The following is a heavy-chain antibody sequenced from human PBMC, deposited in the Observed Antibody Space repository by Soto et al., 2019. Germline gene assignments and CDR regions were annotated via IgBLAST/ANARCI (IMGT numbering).Heavy chain of an antibody. Sequence: EVQLLESGGGLVQPGGSLRLSCAASGFTFSSYAMSWVRQAPGKGLEWVSAISGSGGSTYYAHSVKGRFTIPRDNSNNTLYLQMNSLRAEDTAVYYCAKSVVPAAHYFDNWRQGTLVTVSS. D-gene: IGHD2-2*01. V-gene: IGHV3-23*01. J-gene: IGHJ4*02. CDR1: GFTFSSYA. CDR2: ISGSGGST. CDR3: AKSVVPAAHYFDN.